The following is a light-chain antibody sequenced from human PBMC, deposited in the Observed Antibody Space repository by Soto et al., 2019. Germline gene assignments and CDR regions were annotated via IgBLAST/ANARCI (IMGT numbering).Light chain of an antibody. CDR2: AAS. J-gene: IGKJ3*01. CDR1: QTVTTY. Sequence: DIPMTQSPSSLSASVGDRVTITCRASQTVTTYLNWYQQKPGEAPKLLIYAASTLHTGVPSRFSGSGSGTDFTLTITGLQPKDFATYFCQQSYSTSFIFGPGTTVDIK. CDR3: QQSYSTSFI. V-gene: IGKV1-39*01.